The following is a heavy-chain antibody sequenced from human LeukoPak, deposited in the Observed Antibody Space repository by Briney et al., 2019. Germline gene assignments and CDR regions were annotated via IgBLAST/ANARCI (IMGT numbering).Heavy chain of an antibody. D-gene: IGHD3-3*01. J-gene: IGHJ6*02. CDR2: ISGSGGST. CDR1: GFTFSSYA. Sequence: GGSLRLSCAASGFTFSSYAMSWVRQAPGKGLEWVSAISGSGGSTYYADSVEGRFTISRDNSKNTLYLQMNSLRAEDTAVYYCAKGGFWSGYYPMDYYYGMDVWGQGTTVTVSS. CDR3: AKGGFWSGYYPMDYYYGMDV. V-gene: IGHV3-23*01.